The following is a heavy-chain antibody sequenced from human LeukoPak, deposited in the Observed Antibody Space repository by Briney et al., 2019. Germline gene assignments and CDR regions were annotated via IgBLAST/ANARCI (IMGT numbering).Heavy chain of an antibody. J-gene: IGHJ6*03. D-gene: IGHD6-19*01. CDR3: ARDVASSGLPDYYYYYMDV. V-gene: IGHV1-8*03. CDR1: GYTFTSYD. Sequence: ASVKVSCKASGYTFTSYDINWVRQATGQGLEWMGWMNPNSGNTGYAQKFQGRVTITRNTSISTAYMELSSLRSEDTAVYYCARDVASSGLPDYYYYYMDVWGKGTTVTISS. CDR2: MNPNSGNT.